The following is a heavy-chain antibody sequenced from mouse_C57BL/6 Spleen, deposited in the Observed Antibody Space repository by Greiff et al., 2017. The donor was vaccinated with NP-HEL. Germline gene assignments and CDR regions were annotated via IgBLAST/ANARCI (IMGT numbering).Heavy chain of an antibody. D-gene: IGHD2-4*01. J-gene: IGHJ2*01. V-gene: IGHV3-6*01. CDR2: ISYDGSN. Sequence: DVKLQESGPGLVKPSQSLSLTCSVTGYSITSGYYWNWIRQFPGNKLEWMGYISYDGSNNYNPSLKNRISITRDTSKNQFFLKLNSVTTEDTATYYCARGYDYDDGLYYFDYWGQGTTLTVSS. CDR1: GYSITSGYY. CDR3: ARGYDYDDGLYYFDY.